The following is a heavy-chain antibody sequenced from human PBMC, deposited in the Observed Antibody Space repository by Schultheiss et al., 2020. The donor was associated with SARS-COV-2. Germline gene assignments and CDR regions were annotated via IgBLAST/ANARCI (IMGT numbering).Heavy chain of an antibody. J-gene: IGHJ4*02. V-gene: IGHV4-61*01. Sequence: GSLRLSCTVSGGSVSSGTYHWSWIRQPPGKGLEWIGYIYYSGSTNYNPSLKSRVTMSVDTSKNQFSLKLSSVTAADTAVYYCARRFGYLIDYWGQGTLVAVSS. CDR2: IYYSGST. D-gene: IGHD3-22*01. CDR3: ARRFGYLIDY. CDR1: GGSVSSGTYH.